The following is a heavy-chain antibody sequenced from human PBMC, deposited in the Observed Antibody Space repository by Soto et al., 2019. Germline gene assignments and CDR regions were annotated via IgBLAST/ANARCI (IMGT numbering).Heavy chain of an antibody. CDR3: VKDRVPGAYGHYYGMDV. D-gene: IGHD4-17*01. CDR2: LSFDGSEK. V-gene: IGHV3-30*18. J-gene: IGHJ6*02. CDR1: GFTFNNSG. Sequence: ESGGGVVQPGRSLRLSCGASGFTFNNSGMHWVRQVPGKGLEWVAVLSFDGSEKYYADSVKSRFTISRDNSKNTLYLQMNSLRIEDAAVYHCVKDRVPGAYGHYYGMDVWGQGTTVTVSS.